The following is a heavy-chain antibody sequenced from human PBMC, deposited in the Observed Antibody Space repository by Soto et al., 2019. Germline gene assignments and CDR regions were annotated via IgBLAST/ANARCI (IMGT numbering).Heavy chain of an antibody. CDR1: GGSISSRTFW. J-gene: IGHJ4*02. CDR3: ARHPRDDYNYGGSGIFDY. V-gene: IGHV4-39*01. CDR2: MYYSGSS. Sequence: QLQLQESGPGLVKPSETLSLTCSGSGGSISSRTFWWAWIRQPPGKGLEWIGDMYYSGSSCSSPSLKSRVTLSVDTSKNQLSLKLNSVTAADTAVYYCARHPRDDYNYGGSGIFDYWGQGTLVTVSS. D-gene: IGHD4-4*01.